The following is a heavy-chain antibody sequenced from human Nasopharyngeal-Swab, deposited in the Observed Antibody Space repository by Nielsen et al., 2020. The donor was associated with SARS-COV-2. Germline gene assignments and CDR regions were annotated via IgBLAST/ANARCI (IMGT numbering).Heavy chain of an antibody. CDR1: GYSISSGYY. V-gene: IGHV4-38-2*01. CDR2: IYHSGST. J-gene: IGHJ6*03. CDR3: ARVFGVVNPYYYYYYMDV. D-gene: IGHD3-3*01. Sequence: SETLSLTCAVSGYSISSGYYWGWIRQPPGEGLEWIGSIYHSGSTYYNPSLKSRVTISVDTSKNQFSLKLSSVTAADTAVYYCARVFGVVNPYYYYYYMDVWGKGTTVTVSS.